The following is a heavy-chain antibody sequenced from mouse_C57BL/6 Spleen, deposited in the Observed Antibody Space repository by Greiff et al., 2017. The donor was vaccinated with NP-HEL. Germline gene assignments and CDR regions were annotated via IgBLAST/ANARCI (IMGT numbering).Heavy chain of an antibody. CDR3: ARPRRRGYYFDY. CDR2: ISSGSSTI. V-gene: IGHV5-17*01. CDR1: GFTFSDYG. Sequence: EVKLMESGGGLVKPGGSLKLSCAASGFTFSDYGMHWVRQAPEKGLEWVAYISSGSSTIYYADTVKGRFTISRDETKNTLFLQMTSLRSEDTAMNYCARPRRRGYYFDYWGQGTTLTVSS. J-gene: IGHJ2*01.